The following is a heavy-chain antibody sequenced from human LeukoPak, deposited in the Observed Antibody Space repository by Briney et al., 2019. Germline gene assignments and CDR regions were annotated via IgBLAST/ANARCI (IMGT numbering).Heavy chain of an antibody. CDR3: ALQWLRNYYYYMDV. D-gene: IGHD6-19*01. V-gene: IGHV3-23*01. J-gene: IGHJ6*03. CDR2: TSGSGGST. Sequence: GGSLRLSCAASGFTFSTYSMNWVRQAPGKGLEWVSATSGSGGSTYYADSVKGRFTISRDNSKNTLYLQMNSLRAEDTAVYYCALQWLRNYYYYMDVWGKGTTVTISS. CDR1: GFTFSTYS.